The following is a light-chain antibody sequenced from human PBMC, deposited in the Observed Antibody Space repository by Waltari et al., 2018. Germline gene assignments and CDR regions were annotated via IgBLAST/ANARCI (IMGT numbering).Light chain of an antibody. CDR3: CSYAGSITFWV. CDR2: DVT. Sequence: QSALTQPRSVSGSPGQSVTISCTGTSSDVGCYNYVPWYQHHPGKAPKLIIYDVTKRPSGVPDRFSASKSDNTASLTISGLQAEDEADYYCCSYAGSITFWVFGGGTKLTVL. J-gene: IGLJ3*02. CDR1: SSDVGCYNY. V-gene: IGLV2-11*01.